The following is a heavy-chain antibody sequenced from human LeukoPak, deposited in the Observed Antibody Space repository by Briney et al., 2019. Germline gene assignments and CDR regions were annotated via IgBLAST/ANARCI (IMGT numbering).Heavy chain of an antibody. D-gene: IGHD6-13*01. CDR1: GYTFINYD. CDR2: MNPNSGNT. J-gene: IGHJ4*02. V-gene: IGHV1-8*01. CDR3: ARGIAETGN. Sequence: ASVKVSCKASGYTFINYDIMWVRQATGQGLEWMGWMNPNSGNTGYAQKFQGRVTMTRNTSINTAYMELSSLRFEDTAVYYCARGIAETGNWGQGTLVTVSS.